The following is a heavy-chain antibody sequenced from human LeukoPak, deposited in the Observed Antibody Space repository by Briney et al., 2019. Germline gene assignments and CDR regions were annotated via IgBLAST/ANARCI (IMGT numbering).Heavy chain of an antibody. Sequence: GGSLRLSCAASGFTFSSYAMHWVRQAPGKGLEWVAVISYDGSNKYYADSVKGRFTISRDNSKNTLYLQMNSLRAEDTAVYYCARVYAAVRLTTPVDYWGQGTLVTVSS. V-gene: IGHV3-30-3*01. CDR3: ARVYAAVRLTTPVDY. CDR1: GFTFSSYA. J-gene: IGHJ4*02. CDR2: ISYDGSNK. D-gene: IGHD1-14*01.